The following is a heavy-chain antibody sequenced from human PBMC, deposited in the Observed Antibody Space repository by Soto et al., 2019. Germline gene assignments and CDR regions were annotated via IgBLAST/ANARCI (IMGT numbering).Heavy chain of an antibody. J-gene: IGHJ6*02. CDR3: ARAYGDYVYYGMDV. V-gene: IGHV3-23*01. Sequence: GGSLRLSCAASGFTFSSYAMSWVRQAPGKGLEWVSAISGSGGSTYYADSVKGRFTISRDNSKNTLYLQMNSLRAEDTAVYYCARAYGDYVYYGMDVWGQGTTVTVSS. D-gene: IGHD4-17*01. CDR1: GFTFSSYA. CDR2: ISGSGGST.